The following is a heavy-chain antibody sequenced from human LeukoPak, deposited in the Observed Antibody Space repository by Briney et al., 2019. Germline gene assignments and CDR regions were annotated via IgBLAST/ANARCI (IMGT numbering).Heavy chain of an antibody. CDR3: ARHASQPRLKAVRQPFDY. V-gene: IGHV5-51*01. CDR2: IYPGDSDT. J-gene: IGHJ4*02. Sequence: GESLKISCKGSGYSFTSYWIGWVRQMPGKGLEWMGIIYPGDSDTRYSPSFQGQVTISADKSISTAYLQWSSLKASDTAMYYCARHASQPRLKAVRQPFDYWGQGTLVTVSS. D-gene: IGHD6-19*01. CDR1: GYSFTSYW.